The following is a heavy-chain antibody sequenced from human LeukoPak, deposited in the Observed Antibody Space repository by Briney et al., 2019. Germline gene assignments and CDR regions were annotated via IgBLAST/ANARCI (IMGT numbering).Heavy chain of an antibody. CDR3: ARDTPTYSSGLNWFDP. CDR1: GGSISSYY. J-gene: IGHJ5*02. D-gene: IGHD6-19*01. CDR2: IYYSGST. Sequence: SETLSLTCTVSGGSISSYYWSWIRQPPGKGLEWIGYIYYSGSTNYNPSLKSRVTISVDTSKNQFSLKLSSVTAADTAVYYCARDTPTYSSGLNWFDPWGQGTLVTVSS. V-gene: IGHV4-59*01.